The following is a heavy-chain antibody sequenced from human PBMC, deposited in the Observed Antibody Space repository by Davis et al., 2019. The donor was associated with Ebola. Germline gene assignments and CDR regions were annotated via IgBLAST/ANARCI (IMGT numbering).Heavy chain of an antibody. CDR1: GGSFSGYY. Sequence: PGGSLRLSFAVYGGSFSGYYWSWIRQPPGKGLEWIGEINHSGSTNYNPSLKSRVTISVDTSKNQFSLKLSSVTAADTAVYYCARGLIVVVPATPYYYYYMDVWGKGTTVTVSS. J-gene: IGHJ6*03. V-gene: IGHV4-34*01. CDR2: INHSGST. D-gene: IGHD2-2*01. CDR3: ARGLIVVVPATPYYYYYMDV.